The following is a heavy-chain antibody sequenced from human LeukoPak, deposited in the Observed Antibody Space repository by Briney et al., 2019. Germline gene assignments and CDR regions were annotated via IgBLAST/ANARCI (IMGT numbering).Heavy chain of an antibody. CDR3: ARVAGWHWFDP. V-gene: IGHV3-23*01. D-gene: IGHD6-19*01. J-gene: IGHJ5*02. CDR1: GFTFSSYD. CDR2: IRPSGDNT. Sequence: GGALRLSCAASGFTFSSYDMTWVRRAPGRGLEWVSSIRPSGDNTYYGDSVKGRFTISRDNSKNTVYLQMNNMRVDDTAVYYCARVAGWHWFDPWGQGTLVTVSS.